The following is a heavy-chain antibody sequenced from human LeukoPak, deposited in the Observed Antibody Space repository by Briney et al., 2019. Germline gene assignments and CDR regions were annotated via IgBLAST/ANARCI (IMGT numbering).Heavy chain of an antibody. Sequence: GGSLRLSCAASGFTFSNYAINWVRQAPGKGLEWVSSISASGASTYYADSVKGRFTISRDNSKNTLFLQMNSLRAEDTAVYYCAKPARTDYADYWGQGTLVTVSS. D-gene: IGHD1-14*01. V-gene: IGHV3-23*01. J-gene: IGHJ4*02. CDR2: ISASGAST. CDR3: AKPARTDYADY. CDR1: GFTFSNYA.